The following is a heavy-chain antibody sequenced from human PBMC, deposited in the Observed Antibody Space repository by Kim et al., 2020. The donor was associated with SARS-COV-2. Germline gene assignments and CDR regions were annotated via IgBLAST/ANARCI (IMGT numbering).Heavy chain of an antibody. V-gene: IGHV3-21*01. J-gene: IGHJ6*03. CDR1: GFTFSSYS. CDR2: ISSSSYI. CDR3: ARDGQFLEWLSPWYYYYYMDV. D-gene: IGHD3-3*01. Sequence: GGSLRLSCAASGFTFSSYSMNWVRQAPGKGLEWVSSISSSSYIYYADSVKGRFTISRDNAKNSLYLQMNSQRAEDTAVYYCARDGQFLEWLSPWYYYYYMDVWGKGTTVTVSS.